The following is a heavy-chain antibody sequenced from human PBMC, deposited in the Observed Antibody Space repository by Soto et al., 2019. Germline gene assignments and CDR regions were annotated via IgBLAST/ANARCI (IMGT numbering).Heavy chain of an antibody. Sequence: SETLSLTCTVSGGSISNSNYYWGWIRQPPGKGLEWIGSIYYSGDTYNTPSLKSRVAMSVDTSKNQFSLKLSSVTAADTAVYFCARLPTTVTTLITYYYYYMDVWGKGTTVTVSS. CDR1: GGSISNSNYY. V-gene: IGHV4-39*01. J-gene: IGHJ6*03. D-gene: IGHD4-17*01. CDR2: IYYSGDT. CDR3: ARLPTTVTTLITYYYYYMDV.